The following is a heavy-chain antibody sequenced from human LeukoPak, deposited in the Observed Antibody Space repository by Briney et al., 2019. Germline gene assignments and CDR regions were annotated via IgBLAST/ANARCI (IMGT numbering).Heavy chain of an antibody. Sequence: PGGSLRLSCAASGFTFSSYGVHWVRQAPGKGREWVAVISYDGSNKYYADSVKGRFTISRDNSKNTLYLQMNSLRAEDTAVYYCAKDRYSGLNTIDYWGQGTLVTVSS. CDR1: GFTFSSYG. V-gene: IGHV3-30*18. CDR3: AKDRYSGLNTIDY. CDR2: ISYDGSNK. J-gene: IGHJ4*02. D-gene: IGHD6-13*01.